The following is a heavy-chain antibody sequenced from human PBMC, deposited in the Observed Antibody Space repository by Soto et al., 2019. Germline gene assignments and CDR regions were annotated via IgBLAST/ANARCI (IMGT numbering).Heavy chain of an antibody. CDR2: TYYSGST. CDR1: VGSIITSYY. Sequence: SETLSLTCSVSVGSIITSYYWAWIREPPGKGLELIGSTYYSGSTYNNPSLKSRVTIFVDTSKSQFSLMLRSVTAADPAVYYCARHDWRRFYGMDVWGQGTRVTVSS. J-gene: IGHJ6*02. D-gene: IGHD2-21*01. CDR3: ARHDWRRFYGMDV. V-gene: IGHV4-39*01.